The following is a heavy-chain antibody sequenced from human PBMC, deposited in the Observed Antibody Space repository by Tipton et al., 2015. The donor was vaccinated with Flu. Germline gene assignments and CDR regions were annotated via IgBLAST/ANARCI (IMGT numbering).Heavy chain of an antibody. V-gene: IGHV1-46*01. J-gene: IGHJ6*02. CDR2: INPSGGST. CDR1: GYTFTSYY. CDR3: ARDRIVPAAIHYYYYGMDV. D-gene: IGHD2-2*01. Sequence: QLVQSGAEVKKPGASVKVSCKASGYTFTSYYMHWVRQAPGQGLEWMGIINPSGGSTSYAQKFPGRVTMTRDTSTSTVYMELSSLRSEDTAVYYCARDRIVPAAIHYYYYGMDVWGQGTTVTVSS.